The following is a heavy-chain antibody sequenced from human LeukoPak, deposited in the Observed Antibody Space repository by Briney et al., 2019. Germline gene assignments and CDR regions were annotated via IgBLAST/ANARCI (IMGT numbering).Heavy chain of an antibody. CDR1: GLTFSSYA. J-gene: IGHJ4*02. CDR3: AKVVVATTLLDY. Sequence: GRSLRLSCAASGLTFSSYAMSWVRQAPGKGLEWVSAISGSGGSTYYADSVKGRFTISRDNSKNTLYLQMNSLRAEDTAVYYCAKVVVATTLLDYWGQGTLVTVSS. D-gene: IGHD5-12*01. V-gene: IGHV3-23*01. CDR2: ISGSGGST.